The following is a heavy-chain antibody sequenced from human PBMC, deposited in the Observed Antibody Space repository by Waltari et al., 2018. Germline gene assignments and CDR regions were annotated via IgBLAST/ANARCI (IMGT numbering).Heavy chain of an antibody. J-gene: IGHJ6*02. CDR3: AKEPAGDNYDYYYGMDV. CDR1: GFTFSSYG. Sequence: VQLVVSGGCVVQPGGSLRLSCAASGFTFSSYGMHWVRQAPGRGLEWVAFIRSDGSNKYYAEYLKWRFTISRSNYKNTLYLQMNSLRAEDTAVYYCAKEPAGDNYDYYYGMDVWGHGTTVTVSS. D-gene: IGHD2-2*01. V-gene: IGHV3-30*02. CDR2: IRSDGSNK.